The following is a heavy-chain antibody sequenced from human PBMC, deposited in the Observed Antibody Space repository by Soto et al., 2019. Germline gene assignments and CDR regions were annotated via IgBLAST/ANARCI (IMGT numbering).Heavy chain of an antibody. J-gene: IGHJ4*02. CDR2: ISGSGGST. CDR1: GFTFSSYA. Sequence: EVQLLESGGGLVQPGGSLRLSCAAYGFTFSSYAMSWVRQAPGKGLEWVSAISGSGGSTYYADSVKGRFTISRDNSKNTLYLQMNSLRAEDTAVYYCAKDLPPSIAAAGTGFDYWGQGTLVTVSS. V-gene: IGHV3-23*01. D-gene: IGHD6-13*01. CDR3: AKDLPPSIAAAGTGFDY.